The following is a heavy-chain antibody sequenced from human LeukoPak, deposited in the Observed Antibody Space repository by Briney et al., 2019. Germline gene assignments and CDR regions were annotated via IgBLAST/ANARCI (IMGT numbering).Heavy chain of an antibody. CDR1: GDSISSSKW. CDR3: ARSRDTTNYYGMDV. J-gene: IGHJ6*02. Sequence: SETLSLTCAVSGDSISSSKWWSWVRQAPGKGLEWIGEIHHGGSTNYNPSLKSRVTISVDKSKNQFSLKMSSVTAADTAVYYCARSRDTTNYYGMDVWGQGTTVTVSS. CDR2: IHHGGST. D-gene: IGHD1-26*01. V-gene: IGHV4-4*02.